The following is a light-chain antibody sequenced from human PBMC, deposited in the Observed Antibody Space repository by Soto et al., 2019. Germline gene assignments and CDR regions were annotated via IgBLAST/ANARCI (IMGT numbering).Light chain of an antibody. CDR1: QGISKY. J-gene: IGKJ3*01. CDR2: AAS. Sequence: DIQMTHSPSSLSASVGDRVTITCRASQGISKYLAWFQQKPGKAPKSLIYAASNLPSRVPSKFSGSASGTDFTITISRLQPEDFATHYCQQYSTYPFTFGPGTKVDIK. CDR3: QQYSTYPFT. V-gene: IGKV1-16*02.